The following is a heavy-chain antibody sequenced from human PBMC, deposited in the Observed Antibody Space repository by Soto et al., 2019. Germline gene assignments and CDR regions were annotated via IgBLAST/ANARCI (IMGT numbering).Heavy chain of an antibody. J-gene: IGHJ4*02. Sequence: SVKVSCKASGGTFSSYAISWVRQAPGQGLEWMGGIIPIFGTANYAQKFQGRVTITADESTSTAYMELSSLRSEGTAVYYCARSARPGATTPFDFWRQGILVTVS. V-gene: IGHV1-69*13. CDR1: GGTFSSYA. D-gene: IGHD1-26*01. CDR3: ARSARPGATTPFDF. CDR2: IIPIFGTA.